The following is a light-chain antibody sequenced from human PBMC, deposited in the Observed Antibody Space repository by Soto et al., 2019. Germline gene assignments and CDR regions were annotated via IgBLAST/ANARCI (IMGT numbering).Light chain of an antibody. CDR3: AAWDDSLSGRV. CDR2: SNN. CDR1: SSNIGSNY. V-gene: IGLV1-47*02. J-gene: IGLJ3*02. Sequence: QAVVTQPPSASGPPGQRLTISCSGSSSNIGSNYVYWYQQLPGTAPKLLIYSNNQRPSGVPDRFSGSKSGTSASLAISGLRSEDEADYYCAAWDDSLSGRVFGGGTKLTVL.